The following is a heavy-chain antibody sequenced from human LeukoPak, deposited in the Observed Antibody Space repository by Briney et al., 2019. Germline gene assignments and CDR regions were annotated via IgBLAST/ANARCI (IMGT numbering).Heavy chain of an antibody. D-gene: IGHD5-12*01. V-gene: IGHV3-30*18. CDR1: GFTFSSYG. Sequence: GRSLRLSCAASGFTFSSYGMHWVRQAPGKGLEWVAVISYDGSNKYYADSVKGRFTISRDNSKNTLYLQMNSLRAEDTAVYYCAKGYSGYDWSLVDYWGQGTLVTASS. CDR2: ISYDGSNK. CDR3: AKGYSGYDWSLVDY. J-gene: IGHJ4*02.